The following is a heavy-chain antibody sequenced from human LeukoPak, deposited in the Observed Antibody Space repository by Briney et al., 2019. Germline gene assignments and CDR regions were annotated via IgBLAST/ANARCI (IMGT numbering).Heavy chain of an antibody. CDR2: ISGSGGST. J-gene: IGHJ4*02. V-gene: IGHV3-23*01. Sequence: GGSLRLSCAASGFTFSSYAMSWVRQAPGKGLEWVSAISGSGGSTYHADSVKGRFTISRDNSKNTLYLQMNSLRVEDTAIYYCTRGFDVSDYWGQGTVVTVSS. D-gene: IGHD3-16*01. CDR3: TRGFDVSDY. CDR1: GFTFSSYA.